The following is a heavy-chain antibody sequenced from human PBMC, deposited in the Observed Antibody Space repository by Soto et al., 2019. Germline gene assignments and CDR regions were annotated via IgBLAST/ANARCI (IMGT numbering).Heavy chain of an antibody. D-gene: IGHD3-10*01. J-gene: IGHJ6*02. V-gene: IGHV4-59*01. Sequence: PSETLSLTCTVSGGSISSYYWSWIRQPPGKGLEWIGYIYYSGSTNYNPSLKSRVTISVDTSKNQFSLKLSSVTAADTAVYYYARAAIRGDYYYGMDVWGQGTTVTSP. CDR1: GGSISSYY. CDR2: IYYSGST. CDR3: ARAAIRGDYYYGMDV.